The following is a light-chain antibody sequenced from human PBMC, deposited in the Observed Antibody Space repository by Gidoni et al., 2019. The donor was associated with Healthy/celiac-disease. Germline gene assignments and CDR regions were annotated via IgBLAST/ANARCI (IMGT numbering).Light chain of an antibody. Sequence: EIVLTPSPGTLSLSPVERATLSCRASQSVSSSYLAWYQQKPGQAPRLLIYGASSMATGIPDRFSGSGSGTDFTLTISRLEPEDFAVYYCQQYGSSPLTFGGGTKVEIK. CDR2: GAS. V-gene: IGKV3-20*01. CDR3: QQYGSSPLT. CDR1: QSVSSSY. J-gene: IGKJ4*01.